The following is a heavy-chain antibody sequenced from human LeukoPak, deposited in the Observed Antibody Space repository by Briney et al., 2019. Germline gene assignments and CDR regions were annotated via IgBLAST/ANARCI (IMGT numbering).Heavy chain of an antibody. CDR1: GGSISSYY. CDR3: ARTESGYYLDP. J-gene: IGHJ5*02. V-gene: IGHV4-59*01. CDR2: IYYSGST. D-gene: IGHD3-22*01. Sequence: SETLSLTCTVSGGSISSYYWSWIRQPPGKGLEWIGYIYYSGSTNYNPSLKSRVTISVDTSKNQFSLKLSSVTAAETAVYYCARTESGYYLDPWGQGTLVTVSS.